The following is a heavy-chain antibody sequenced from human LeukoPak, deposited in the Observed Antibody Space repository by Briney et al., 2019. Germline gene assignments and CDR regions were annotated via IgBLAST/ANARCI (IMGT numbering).Heavy chain of an antibody. CDR1: GFTFSSYG. J-gene: IGHJ4*02. V-gene: IGHV3-30*02. D-gene: IGHD3-9*01. Sequence: GGSLRLSCAASGFTFSSYGMHWVRQAPGKGLEWVAFIRYDGSNKYYADSVKGRFTISRDNSKNTLYLQMNSLRAEDTAVYYCAKGQTAVVDYYDILTGYHDYWGQGTLVTVSS. CDR3: AKGQTAVVDYYDILTGYHDY. CDR2: IRYDGSNK.